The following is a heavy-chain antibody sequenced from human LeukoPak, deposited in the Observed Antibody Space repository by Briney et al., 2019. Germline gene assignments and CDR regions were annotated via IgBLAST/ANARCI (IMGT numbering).Heavy chain of an antibody. D-gene: IGHD6-19*01. CDR2: ISGSGGST. J-gene: IGHJ4*02. CDR3: ARAEKIAVAGMGYYFDY. V-gene: IGHV3-23*01. Sequence: GGSLRLSCAASGFTFSSYAMSWVRQAPGKGLEWVSAISGSGGSTYYADSVKGRFTISRDNSKNTLYLQMNSLRAEDTAVYYCARAEKIAVAGMGYYFDYWGQGTLVTVSS. CDR1: GFTFSSYA.